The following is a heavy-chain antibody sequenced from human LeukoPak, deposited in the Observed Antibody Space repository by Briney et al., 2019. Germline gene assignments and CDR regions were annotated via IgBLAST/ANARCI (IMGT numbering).Heavy chain of an antibody. Sequence: SETLSLTCTVSGASISSYYWSWIRQPPGKGLEWIGYIYYSGSTNYNPSLKSRLTISTDTSKNQFSLRLTSVTAADTAVYYCARGRLARSPYFDYWGQGTLVTVSS. J-gene: IGHJ4*02. CDR1: GASISSYY. D-gene: IGHD6-19*01. CDR3: ARGRLARSPYFDY. V-gene: IGHV4-59*01. CDR2: IYYSGST.